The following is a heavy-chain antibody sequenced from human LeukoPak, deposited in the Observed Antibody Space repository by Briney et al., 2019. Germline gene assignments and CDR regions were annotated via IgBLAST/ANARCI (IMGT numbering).Heavy chain of an antibody. Sequence: GGSLRLSCATSGFSFSNYDMYWARQAPGKGLEWVAFIQYDGSNKYYADSVRGRFTISRDSSRNTVHLQMNSLRPEDSAVYYCAKITALSPGAFDYWGQGTLVTVSS. CDR3: AKITALSPGAFDY. J-gene: IGHJ4*02. CDR2: IQYDGSNK. CDR1: GFSFSNYD. D-gene: IGHD2-21*02. V-gene: IGHV3-30*02.